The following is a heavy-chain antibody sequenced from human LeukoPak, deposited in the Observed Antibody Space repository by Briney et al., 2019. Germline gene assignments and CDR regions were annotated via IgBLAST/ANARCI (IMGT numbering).Heavy chain of an antibody. J-gene: IGHJ3*02. CDR3: ARDRGELLSGGVFDI. D-gene: IGHD1-26*01. CDR1: GDSISSGGYY. Sequence: SQTLSLTCTVSGDSISSGGYYWSWIRQPPGKGLEWIGYIYHSGNTYYNPSLKSRVTISVDRSKNQFSLKLSSVTAADTAVYYCARDRGELLSGGVFDIWGQGTMVTVSS. CDR2: IYHSGNT. V-gene: IGHV4-30-2*01.